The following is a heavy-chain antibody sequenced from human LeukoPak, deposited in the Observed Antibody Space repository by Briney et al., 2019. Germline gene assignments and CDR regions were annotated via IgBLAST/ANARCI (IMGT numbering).Heavy chain of an antibody. J-gene: IGHJ4*02. CDR2: IWHDGSKK. Sequence: GGSLRLSCAASRFTFSNHGMHWVRQAPGKGLEWVAVIWHDGSKKYYADSVKGRFTISRDNSRNTLYLQMNSLRVEDTAVYYCARDREARYFDYWGQGTLVAVSS. D-gene: IGHD1-26*01. CDR1: RFTFSNHG. CDR3: ARDREARYFDY. V-gene: IGHV3-33*01.